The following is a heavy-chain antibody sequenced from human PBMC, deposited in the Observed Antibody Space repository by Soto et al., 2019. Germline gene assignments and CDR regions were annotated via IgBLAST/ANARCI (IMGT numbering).Heavy chain of an antibody. Sequence: SVKVSCKASGGTFSRYAISWVRQAPGQGLEWMGGIIPIFGTANYAQKFQGRVTITADESTSTAYMELSSLRSEDTAVYYCARGARELLHTYYYYGMDVWGQGTTVTVSS. V-gene: IGHV1-69*13. D-gene: IGHD3-10*01. J-gene: IGHJ6*02. CDR1: GGTFSRYA. CDR3: ARGARELLHTYYYYGMDV. CDR2: IIPIFGTA.